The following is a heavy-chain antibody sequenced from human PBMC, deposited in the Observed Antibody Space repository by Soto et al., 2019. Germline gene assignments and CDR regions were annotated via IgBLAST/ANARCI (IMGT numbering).Heavy chain of an antibody. D-gene: IGHD3-22*01. CDR1: GYTFTTYY. V-gene: IGHV1-46*01. CDR2: INPYDGTT. J-gene: IGHJ6*02. CDR3: ARALSSGYFQGGVDV. Sequence: QVQLLQSGAEVKKTGASVKLSCKASGYTFTTYYMHWVRQAPEQGLEWMGIINPYDGTTTYAQKFQGRVTMTMDTSASTVHMELSSLRSEDTAVYYCARALSSGYFQGGVDVWGQGTTVTVSS.